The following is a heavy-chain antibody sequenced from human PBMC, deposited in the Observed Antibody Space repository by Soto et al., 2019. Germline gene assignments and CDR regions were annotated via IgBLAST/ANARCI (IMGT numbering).Heavy chain of an antibody. CDR2: INPNSGGT. CDR3: AREEATAGNDCFDY. J-gene: IGHJ4*01. CDR1: TGNY. Sequence: ASVKVSCNAPTGNYLHWVRQAPGQGLEWMGWINPNSGGTHYAEQFQGRVTMTWDTSISTVYMELNSMTSDDTAVYYCAREEATAGNDCFDYWGQ. V-gene: IGHV1-2*02. D-gene: IGHD6-13*01.